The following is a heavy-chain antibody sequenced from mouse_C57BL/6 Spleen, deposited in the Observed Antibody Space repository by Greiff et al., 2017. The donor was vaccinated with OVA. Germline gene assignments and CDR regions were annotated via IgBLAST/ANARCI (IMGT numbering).Heavy chain of an antibody. D-gene: IGHD1-1*01. Sequence: QVQLKQPGAELVRPGSSVKLSCKASGYTFTSYWMDWVKQRPGQGLEWIGNIYPSDSETHYNQKFKDKATLTVDKSSSTAYMQLSSLTSEDSAVYYCARSDYYGSSYGYFDVWGTGTTVTVSS. CDR3: ARSDYYGSSYGYFDV. CDR1: GYTFTSYW. V-gene: IGHV1-61*01. CDR2: IYPSDSET. J-gene: IGHJ1*03.